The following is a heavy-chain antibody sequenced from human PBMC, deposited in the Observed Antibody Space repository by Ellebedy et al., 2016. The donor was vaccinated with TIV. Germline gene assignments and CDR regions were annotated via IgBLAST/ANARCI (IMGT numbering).Heavy chain of an antibody. J-gene: IGHJ3*01. V-gene: IGHV5-51*01. D-gene: IGHD2-15*01. CDR3: ARRKFEKLDACDV. CDR2: VYPGDSDI. CDR1: GYNFLGYW. Sequence: GESLKISXQASGYNFLGYWVAWVRQMPGKGLEWMGMVYPGDSDIRYSPSFRGQVSISADKSISTAYLQWNTLKASDTGIYYCARRKFEKLDACDVWGQGTMVTVSS.